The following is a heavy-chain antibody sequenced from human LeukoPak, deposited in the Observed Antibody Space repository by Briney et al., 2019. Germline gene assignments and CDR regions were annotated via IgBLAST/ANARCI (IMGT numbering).Heavy chain of an antibody. Sequence: SETLSLTCTVSGGSISSYYWGWIRQPPGKGLEWIGCIYDSGKTNYNPSLKSRVTISVDTSKNQFSLKLSSVTAADTAVYYCARERGLLVSEYMDVWGKGTTVIVSS. CDR3: ARERGLLVSEYMDV. J-gene: IGHJ6*03. CDR2: IYDSGKT. CDR1: GGSISSYY. D-gene: IGHD2-21*01. V-gene: IGHV4-59*01.